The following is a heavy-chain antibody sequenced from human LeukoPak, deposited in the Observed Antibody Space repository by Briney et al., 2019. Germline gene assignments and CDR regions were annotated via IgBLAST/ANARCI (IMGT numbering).Heavy chain of an antibody. V-gene: IGHV3-33*01. CDR3: ARDILPSGSRAFDI. Sequence: PGGSLRLSCAVSGFTLSDYGIHWVRQAPGKGLEWVTIISSDGSIKYADSVKGRFTVSRDSSKNTVYLQMNSLRAEDMAVYYCARDILPSGSRAFDIWGQGTMVTVSS. CDR1: GFTLSDYG. J-gene: IGHJ3*02. D-gene: IGHD3-10*01. CDR2: ISSDGSIK.